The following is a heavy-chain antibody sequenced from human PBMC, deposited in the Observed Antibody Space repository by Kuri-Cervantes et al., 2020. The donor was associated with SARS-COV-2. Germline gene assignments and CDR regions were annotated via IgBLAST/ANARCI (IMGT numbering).Heavy chain of an antibody. CDR2: IIPILGIA. CDR1: GGTFSSYT. V-gene: IGHV1-69*02. D-gene: IGHD3-10*01. J-gene: IGHJ2*01. Sequence: SCNASGGTFSSYTISWVRQAPGQGLEWMGRIIPILGIANYAQEFQGRVTITADKSTSTAYMELSSLRSEDTAVYYCARSAAYYGSVDWYFDLWGRGTLVTVSS. CDR3: ARSAAYYGSVDWYFDL.